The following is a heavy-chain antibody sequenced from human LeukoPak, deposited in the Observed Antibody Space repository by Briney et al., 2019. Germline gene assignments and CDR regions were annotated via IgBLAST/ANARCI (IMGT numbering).Heavy chain of an antibody. CDR3: ARDGWPAQYYFDY. CDR2: IKRDGSEK. CDR1: EFTFSSYW. Sequence: GGSLRLSCAASEFTFSSYWMSWVRQAPGKGLEWVANIKRDGSEKYYVDSVKGRFTISRDNAKNSLYLQMNSLRAEDTAVYYCARDGWPAQYYFDYWGQGTLVTVSS. D-gene: IGHD2-15*01. J-gene: IGHJ4*02. V-gene: IGHV3-7*01.